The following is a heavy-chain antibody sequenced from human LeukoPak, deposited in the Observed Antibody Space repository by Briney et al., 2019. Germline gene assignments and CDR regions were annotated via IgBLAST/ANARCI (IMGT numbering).Heavy chain of an antibody. D-gene: IGHD6-13*01. V-gene: IGHV4-34*01. J-gene: IGHJ5*02. Sequence: SETLSLTCAVYGGSFSGYYWSWIRQPPGKGLEWIGEINHSGSTNYNPSLKSRVTISVDTSKNQFSLKLSSVTAADRAVYYCASGIAAAGTNNWFDPWGQGTLVTVSS. CDR3: ASGIAAAGTNNWFDP. CDR1: GGSFSGYY. CDR2: INHSGST.